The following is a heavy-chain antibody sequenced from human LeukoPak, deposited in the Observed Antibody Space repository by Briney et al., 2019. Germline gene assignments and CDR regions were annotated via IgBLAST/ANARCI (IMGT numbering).Heavy chain of an antibody. CDR2: IYYSGST. V-gene: IGHV4-59*12. D-gene: IGHD3-10*01. J-gene: IGHJ4*02. CDR3: ARAYKPQRRNYYGSGRDFEVGRFDY. CDR1: GGSISSYY. Sequence: SETLSLTCTVSGGSISSYYWSWIRQPPGKGLEWIGYIYYSGSTNYNPSLKSRVTISVDTSKNQFSLKLSSVTAADTAVYYCARAYKPQRRNYYGSGRDFEVGRFDYWGQGTLVTVSS.